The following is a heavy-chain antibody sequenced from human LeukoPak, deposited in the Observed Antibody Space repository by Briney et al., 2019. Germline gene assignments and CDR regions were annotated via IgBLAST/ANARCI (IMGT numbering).Heavy chain of an antibody. D-gene: IGHD6-6*01. CDR1: GGSISMSTYY. CDR2: IHFSGNS. V-gene: IGHV4-39*01. CDR3: ARFTRSSSSHYYYYAMDV. Sequence: SETLSLTCTVSGGSISMSTYYWGWIRQPPGKGLECIGSIHFSGNSYYNPSPSLKSRVTISVDTSKNQFSLNVISVTAADTAVYYCARFTRSSSSHYYYYAMDVWGQGTTVTVPS. J-gene: IGHJ6*02.